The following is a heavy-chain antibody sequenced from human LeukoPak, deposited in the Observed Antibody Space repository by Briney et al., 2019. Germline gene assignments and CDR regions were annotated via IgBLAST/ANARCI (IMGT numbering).Heavy chain of an antibody. CDR2: IGTAGDT. CDR3: ARGLYDSSGYNAFDI. J-gene: IGHJ3*02. D-gene: IGHD3-22*01. CDR1: GFTFSSYD. V-gene: IGHV3-13*01. Sequence: GGSLRLSCAASGFTFSSYDMHWVRQAPGKGLEWVSAIGTAGDTYYPGSVKGRFTISRENAKNSLYLQMNSLRAGDTAVYYCARGLYDSSGYNAFDIWGQGTMVTVSS.